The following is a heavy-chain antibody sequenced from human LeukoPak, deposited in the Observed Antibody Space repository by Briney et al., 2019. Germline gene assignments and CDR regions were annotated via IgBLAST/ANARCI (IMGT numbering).Heavy chain of an antibody. D-gene: IGHD5-12*01. V-gene: IGHV3-21*01. CDR2: ICSSSSYI. J-gene: IGHJ4*02. CDR1: GFNFSSYS. Sequence: GSLRLSRAAFGFNFSSYSMDWVRQAPGKGLEWVPFICSSSSYIYYADSVKGRFTISRDNAKNSLYLQMNSLRAEDTAVYYCATDPTVATIRPYFDYWGQGTLVTVSS. CDR3: ATDPTVATIRPYFDY.